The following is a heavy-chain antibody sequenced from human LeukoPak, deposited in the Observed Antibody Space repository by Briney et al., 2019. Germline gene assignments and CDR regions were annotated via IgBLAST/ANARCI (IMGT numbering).Heavy chain of an antibody. J-gene: IGHJ5*02. Sequence: SETLSLTCTVSGGSISSYYWSWIRQPAGKGLEWIGRIYTSGSTNYNPSLKSRVTMSVDTSKNQFSLKLSSVTAADTAVYYCARDSVWSGYYNGWFDPWGQGTLVTVSS. D-gene: IGHD3-3*01. CDR1: GGSISSYY. CDR2: IYTSGST. V-gene: IGHV4-4*07. CDR3: ARDSVWSGYYNGWFDP.